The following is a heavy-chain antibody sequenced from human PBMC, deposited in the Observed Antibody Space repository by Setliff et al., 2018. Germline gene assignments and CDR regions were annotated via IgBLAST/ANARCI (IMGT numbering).Heavy chain of an antibody. CDR1: GFSISSGYY. CDR2: IHHNGMA. CDR3: ARTCSGSGCYAGLES. D-gene: IGHD2-15*01. J-gene: IGHJ4*02. Sequence: SETLSLTCAVSGFSISSGYYWGWIRQPPGKGLEWIANIHHNGMAYYNPSLKSRVTMSVDTSKNQFSLNLTSVTAADTAVYYCARTCSGSGCYAGLESWGQGTPVTVSS. V-gene: IGHV4-38-2*01.